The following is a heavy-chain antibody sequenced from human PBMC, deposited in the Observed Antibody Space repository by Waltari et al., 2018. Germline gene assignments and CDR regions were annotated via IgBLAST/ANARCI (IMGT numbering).Heavy chain of an antibody. J-gene: IGHJ6*02. CDR1: GGSFSGYY. CDR3: ARVRGGVCVRLYCSSTGYGMDV. D-gene: IGHD2-2*01. CDR2: INHSGST. V-gene: IGHV4-34*01. Sequence: QVQLQQWGAGLLKPSETLSPTCAAYGGSFSGYYWSWIRLPPGTGLVWIGEINHSGSTNYNPSLKSRVTISVDTSKNQFSLKLSSVTAADTAVYYCARVRGGVCVRLYCSSTGYGMDVWGQGTTVTVSS.